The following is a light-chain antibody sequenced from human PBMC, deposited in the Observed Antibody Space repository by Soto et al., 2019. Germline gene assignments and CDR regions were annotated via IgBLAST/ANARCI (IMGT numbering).Light chain of an antibody. J-gene: IGLJ3*02. V-gene: IGLV2-23*02. Sequence: QSALTQPASVSGSPGQSITNSCTGPSSDVGSYKLVYWDQHHTGKAPKVMLHEVFKRPSGVSNRFSGSKSGNTASLTISGLQAEDEAEYYCCSYAGSGVFGGGTKVTVL. CDR1: SSDVGSYKL. CDR2: EVF. CDR3: CSYAGSGV.